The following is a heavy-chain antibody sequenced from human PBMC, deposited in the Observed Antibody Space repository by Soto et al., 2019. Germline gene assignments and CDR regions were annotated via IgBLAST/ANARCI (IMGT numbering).Heavy chain of an antibody. CDR3: ARVFPHYYDSSGYYQHDDAFDI. J-gene: IGHJ3*02. CDR1: GYTFTGYY. CDR2: INPNSGGT. Sequence: ASVKVSCKASGYTFTGYYMHWVRQAPGQGLEWMGWINPNSGGTNYAQKFQGRVTMTRDTSISTAYMELSRLRSDDTAVYYCARVFPHYYDSSGYYQHDDAFDIWGQGTMVTV. D-gene: IGHD3-22*01. V-gene: IGHV1-2*02.